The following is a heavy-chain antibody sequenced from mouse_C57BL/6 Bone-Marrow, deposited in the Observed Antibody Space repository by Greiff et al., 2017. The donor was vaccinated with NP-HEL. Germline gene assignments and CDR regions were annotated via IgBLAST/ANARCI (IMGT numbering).Heavy chain of an antibody. Sequence: EVQLMESGGGLVKPGGSLKLSCAASGFTFSDYGMHWVRQAPEKGLEWVAYISSGSSTIYYADKVKGRFTISRDNAKNTLFLQMTSLRSEDTAMYYCATSFTTVVEGVDYWGQGTSVTVSS. CDR1: GFTFSDYG. D-gene: IGHD1-1*01. CDR3: ATSFTTVVEGVDY. CDR2: ISSGSSTI. J-gene: IGHJ4*01. V-gene: IGHV5-17*01.